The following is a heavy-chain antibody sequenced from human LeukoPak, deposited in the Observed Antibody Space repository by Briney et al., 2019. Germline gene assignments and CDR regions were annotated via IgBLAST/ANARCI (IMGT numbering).Heavy chain of an antibody. CDR1: GYTFTDYG. CDR2: ISAYNGKT. CDR3: ARGDWDSSTSCFDY. D-gene: IGHD2-2*01. Sequence: ASVKVSCKAPGYTFTDYGISWVRQAPGQGLEWMGWISAYNGKTNYAQKLQGRVTMTTDTSTSTAYMELRSLRSDDTAVYYCARGDWDSSTSCFDYWGQGTLVTVSS. J-gene: IGHJ4*02. V-gene: IGHV1-18*01.